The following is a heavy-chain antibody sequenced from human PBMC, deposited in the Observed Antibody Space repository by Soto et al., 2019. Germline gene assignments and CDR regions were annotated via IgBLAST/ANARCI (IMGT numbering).Heavy chain of an antibody. CDR1: GFHFDDYA. J-gene: IGHJ4*02. Sequence: GGSLRLSCAASGFHFDDYAMNCGRKATGKGLEWLSGISWNHVTTVYADSVKGRFTIYRVNAKNSLLLQMNTLRAEDTAVYYCAQAIDAHRTPLTHLNNWRQGT. D-gene: IGHD2-15*01. CDR2: ISWNHVTT. CDR3: AQAIDAHRTPLTHLNN. V-gene: IGHV3-9*01.